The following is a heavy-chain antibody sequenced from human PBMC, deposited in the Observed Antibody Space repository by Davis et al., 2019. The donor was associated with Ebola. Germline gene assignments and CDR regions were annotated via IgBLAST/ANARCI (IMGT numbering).Heavy chain of an antibody. CDR1: GGSISSSSYY. J-gene: IGHJ6*02. Sequence: GSLRLSCTVSGGSISSSSYYWGWIRQPPGKGLEWIGSIYYSGSTYYNPSLKSRVTISVDTSKNQFSLKLSSVTAADTAVYYCARSPIYYYYGMDVWGQGTTVTVSS. CDR2: IYYSGST. CDR3: ARSPIYYYYGMDV. V-gene: IGHV4-39*07.